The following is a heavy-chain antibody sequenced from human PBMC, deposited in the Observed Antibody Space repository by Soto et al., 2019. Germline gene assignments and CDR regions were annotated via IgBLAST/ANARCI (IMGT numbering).Heavy chain of an antibody. D-gene: IGHD5-18*01. Sequence: QVQLVESGGGVVQPGRSLRLSCAASGFTFSSYAMQWVRQAPGKWLEWVAVRSYDGSNKSYADSVKGRFTISRDNSKHTLYLHMNSLRAEDTAVYYCARDRGSSYCHFDYCGQGTLVTVSS. CDR2: RSYDGSNK. J-gene: IGHJ4*02. CDR3: ARDRGSSYCHFDY. V-gene: IGHV3-30-3*01. CDR1: GFTFSSYA.